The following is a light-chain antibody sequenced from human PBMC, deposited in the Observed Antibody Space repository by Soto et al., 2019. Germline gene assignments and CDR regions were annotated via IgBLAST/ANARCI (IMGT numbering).Light chain of an antibody. V-gene: IGKV1-39*01. J-gene: IGKJ1*01. CDR2: AAS. Sequence: DIQMTQSPFSLSASVGDRVTIACRASQSISGYLNWYQQKPGKAPKLLIYAASGLQGGVPSRFSGSGSETDFSLTISSLQPEDFATYYCQQSSSTPWTFGQGTKVDIK. CDR3: QQSSSTPWT. CDR1: QSISGY.